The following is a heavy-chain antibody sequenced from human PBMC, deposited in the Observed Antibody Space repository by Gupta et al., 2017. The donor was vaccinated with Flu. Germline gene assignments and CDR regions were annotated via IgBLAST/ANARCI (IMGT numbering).Heavy chain of an antibody. CDR3: ARAPYCSGGSCYFDY. V-gene: IGHV3-7*01. Sequence: EVQLVASGGGLVQPGGSLRPSCAASGFNFRSHWTSWVCQAPGKGLEWVANIKQDGSEKYYVDSVKGRFTISRDNAKNSLYLQMNSLRAEDTAVYYCARAPYCSGGSCYFDYWGQGTLVTVSS. D-gene: IGHD2-15*01. CDR2: IKQDGSEK. J-gene: IGHJ4*02. CDR1: GFNFRSHW.